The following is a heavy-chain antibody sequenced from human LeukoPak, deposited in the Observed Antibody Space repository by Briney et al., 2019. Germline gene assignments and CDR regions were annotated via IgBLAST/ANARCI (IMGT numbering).Heavy chain of an antibody. CDR2: INHSGST. J-gene: IGHJ5*02. CDR1: GGSFSGYY. CDR3: ARGGYYGSGNDFRFDP. Sequence: SSETLSLTCAVYGGSFSGYYWSWVRQPPEKGLEWIGEINHSGSTNYNPSLKSRVTISVETSKNQFSLKLKSVTAADTAVYYCARGGYYGSGNDFRFDPWGQGTLVTVSS. V-gene: IGHV4-34*01. D-gene: IGHD3-10*01.